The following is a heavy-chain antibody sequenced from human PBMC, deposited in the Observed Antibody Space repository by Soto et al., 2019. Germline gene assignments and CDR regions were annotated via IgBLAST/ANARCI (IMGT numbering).Heavy chain of an antibody. CDR2: ISAYNGNT. Sequence: QVQLVQSGAEVKKPGASVKVSCKASGYTFTSYGISWVRQAPGQGLEWMGWISAYNGNTNYAQKLQGRVTMTTDTSTSTAYMELRSLRSEDTAVYYCARVYCSGGSCYALGYYYYGMDVWGQGTTVTVSS. V-gene: IGHV1-18*01. CDR3: ARVYCSGGSCYALGYYYYGMDV. D-gene: IGHD2-15*01. CDR1: GYTFTSYG. J-gene: IGHJ6*02.